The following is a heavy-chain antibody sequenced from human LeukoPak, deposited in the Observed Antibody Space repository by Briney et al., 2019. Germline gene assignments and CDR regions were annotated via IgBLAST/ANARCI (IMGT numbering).Heavy chain of an antibody. CDR3: ARGYCSGGYCYWFDS. J-gene: IGHJ5*01. D-gene: IGHD2-15*01. V-gene: IGHV4-59*08. CDR2: VYYSGST. CDR1: GGSISSYY. Sequence: SETLSLTCTVSGGSISSYYWNWIRQPPGKGLEWIGCVYYSGSTNYNPSLKSRVTISVDTSKNQLSLKLTSVTAADTAVYYCARGYCSGGYCYWFDSWGQGTRVTVSS.